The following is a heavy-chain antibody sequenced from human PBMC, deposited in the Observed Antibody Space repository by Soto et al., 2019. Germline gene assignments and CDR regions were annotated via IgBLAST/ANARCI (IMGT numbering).Heavy chain of an antibody. V-gene: IGHV3-21*01. Sequence: GGSLRLSCAASGFTFSSYSMNWVRQAPGKGLEWVSSISSSSSSIYYADSVKGRFTIPRDNAKNSLYLQMNSLRAEDTAVYYCARVPIAVAGTNFDYWGQGTLVTVSS. J-gene: IGHJ4*02. CDR3: ARVPIAVAGTNFDY. D-gene: IGHD6-19*01. CDR1: GFTFSSYS. CDR2: ISSSSSSI.